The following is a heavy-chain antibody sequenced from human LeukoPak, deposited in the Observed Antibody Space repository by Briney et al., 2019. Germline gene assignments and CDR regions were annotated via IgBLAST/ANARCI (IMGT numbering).Heavy chain of an antibody. V-gene: IGHV3-15*01. D-gene: IGHD2-2*01. CDR1: GFTFSNAW. CDR3: ARDRRDDPHCSSTSCPFNNWFDP. CDR2: IKSKTDGGTT. J-gene: IGHJ5*02. Sequence: PGGSLRLSCAASGFTFSNAWMSWVRQAPGKGLEWVGRIKSKTDGGTTDYAAPVKGRFTISRDDSKNTLYLQMNSLRAEDTAVYYCARDRRDDPHCSSTSCPFNNWFDPWGQGTLVTVPS.